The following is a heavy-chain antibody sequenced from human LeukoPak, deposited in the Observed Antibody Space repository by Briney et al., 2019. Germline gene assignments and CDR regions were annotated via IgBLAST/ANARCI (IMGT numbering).Heavy chain of an antibody. V-gene: IGHV3-48*01. J-gene: IGHJ3*02. CDR1: GFTFSSYS. Sequence: GGSLRLSCAASGFTFSSYSMNWVRQAPGKGPEWVSYIDARSGITYYADSVQGRFTISRDNAKESVFLQMNGLRVDDTAVYYCARTYDFGRGPPGDAFDNWGQGTPVIVSS. CDR2: IDARSGIT. D-gene: IGHD3-3*01. CDR3: ARTYDFGRGPPGDAFDN.